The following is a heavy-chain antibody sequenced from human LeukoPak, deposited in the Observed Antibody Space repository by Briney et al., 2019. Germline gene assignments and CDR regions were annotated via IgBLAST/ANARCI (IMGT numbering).Heavy chain of an antibody. CDR2: ISSSSSYI. Sequence: GGSLRLSCAASGFTFSSYSMNWVRQAPGKGLEWVSSISSSSSYIYYADSVKGRFTISRDNAKNSLYLQMNSLRAGDTAVYYCARGEVVPAATASPVDYWGQGTLVTVSS. J-gene: IGHJ4*02. CDR3: ARGEVVPAATASPVDY. V-gene: IGHV3-21*01. D-gene: IGHD2-2*01. CDR1: GFTFSSYS.